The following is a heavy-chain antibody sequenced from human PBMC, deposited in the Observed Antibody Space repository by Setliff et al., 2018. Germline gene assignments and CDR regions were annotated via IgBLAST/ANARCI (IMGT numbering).Heavy chain of an antibody. CDR3: ARARSFNWIDIDY. D-gene: IGHD1-20*01. CDR2: IIPIFGTA. CDR1: GGTFSSYA. Sequence: SVKVSCKASGGTFSSYAISWVRQAPGQGLEWMGGIIPIFGTANYAQKFQGRVTITADKSTSTAYMELSSLRSEDTAVYYCARARSFNWIDIDYWGQGTLVTISS. V-gene: IGHV1-69*06. J-gene: IGHJ4*02.